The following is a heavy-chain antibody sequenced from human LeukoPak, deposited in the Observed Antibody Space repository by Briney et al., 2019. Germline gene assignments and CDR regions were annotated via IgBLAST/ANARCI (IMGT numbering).Heavy chain of an antibody. V-gene: IGHV3-30*02. D-gene: IGHD1-1*01. CDR1: GFTFSSYG. J-gene: IGHJ5*02. Sequence: GGSLRLSCAASGFTFSSYGMHWVRQAPGKGLEWVAFIRYDGSNKYYADSVKGRFTISRDNSKNTLYLQMNSLRAEDTAVYYCARGRVATRLLGPYHKGRQHNWFDPWGQGTLVTVSS. CDR2: IRYDGSNK. CDR3: ARGRVATRLLGPYHKGRQHNWFDP.